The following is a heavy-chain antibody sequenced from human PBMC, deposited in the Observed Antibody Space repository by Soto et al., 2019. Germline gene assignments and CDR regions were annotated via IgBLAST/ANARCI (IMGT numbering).Heavy chain of an antibody. CDR1: GGSISSSSYY. V-gene: IGHV4-39*01. Sequence: TSETLSLTCTVSGGSISSSSYYWGWIRQPPGKGLEWIGSIYYSGSTYYNPSLKSRVTISVDTSKNQFSLKLSSVTAADTAVYYCARSPTWIQLRDYYGMDVWGQGTTVTVSS. D-gene: IGHD5-18*01. CDR3: ARSPTWIQLRDYYGMDV. CDR2: IYYSGST. J-gene: IGHJ6*02.